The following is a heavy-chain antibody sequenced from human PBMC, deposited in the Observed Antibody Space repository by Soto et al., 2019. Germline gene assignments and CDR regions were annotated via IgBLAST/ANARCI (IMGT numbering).Heavy chain of an antibody. V-gene: IGHV3-48*02. CDR3: ARDGVGD. CDR1: GFTFSSYS. Sequence: GGSLRLSCAASGFTFSSYSMNWVRQAPGKGLEWVSYISSSSTIYYADSVKGRFTISRDNAKNSLYLQMNSLRDEDTAVYYCARDGVGDWGQGTLVTVSS. D-gene: IGHD3-3*01. J-gene: IGHJ4*02. CDR2: ISSSSTI.